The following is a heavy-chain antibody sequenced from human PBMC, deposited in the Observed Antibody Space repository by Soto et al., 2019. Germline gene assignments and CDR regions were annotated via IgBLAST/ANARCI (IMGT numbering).Heavy chain of an antibody. CDR1: GFTFSDYY. CDR2: ISDSATTM. V-gene: IGHV3-11*01. CDR3: AGVTAFISIGLFNP. D-gene: IGHD2-21*01. J-gene: IGHJ5*02. Sequence: PGGSLRLSCAASGFTFSDYYMSWIRQAPGKGLEWISHISDSATTMYYADSVKGRFTISRDNARKSLFLHMNSLRAEDTAVYYCAGVTAFISIGLFNPWGQGTLVTVSS.